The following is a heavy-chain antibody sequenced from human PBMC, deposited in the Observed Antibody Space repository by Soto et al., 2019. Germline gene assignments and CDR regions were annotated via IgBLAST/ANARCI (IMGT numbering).Heavy chain of an antibody. CDR3: ARDAKIDTAFDY. D-gene: IGHD5-18*01. CDR2: IYYSGST. J-gene: IGHJ4*02. CDR1: GGAVVSGSYY. Sequence: SETLSLTCTVSGGAVVSGSYYFSCIRQPPGKGLEWIGYIYYSGSTNYNPSLKSRVTISVDTSKNQFSLKLSSVTAADTAVYYCARDAKIDTAFDYWGQGTLVTVSS. V-gene: IGHV4-61*01.